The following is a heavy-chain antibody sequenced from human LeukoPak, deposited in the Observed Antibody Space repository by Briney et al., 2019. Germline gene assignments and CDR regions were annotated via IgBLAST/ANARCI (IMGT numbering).Heavy chain of an antibody. Sequence: GESLKISCKGSGYSFTSYWIGWVRQVPGKGLEWMGIIYPGDSDTRYSPSFRGQVTISADKSISTAYLQWSSLKASDTAMYYCARHGDSSGYRPYYYYYGMDVWGQGTTVTVSS. CDR3: ARHGDSSGYRPYYYYYGMDV. CDR2: IYPGDSDT. CDR1: GYSFTSYW. D-gene: IGHD3-22*01. V-gene: IGHV5-51*01. J-gene: IGHJ6*02.